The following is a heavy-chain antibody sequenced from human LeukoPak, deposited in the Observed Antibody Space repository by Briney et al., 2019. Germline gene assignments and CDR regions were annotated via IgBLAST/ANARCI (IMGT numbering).Heavy chain of an antibody. CDR1: GFTFSSYS. V-gene: IGHV3-74*01. D-gene: IGHD4-23*01. Sequence: GALRLSCAASGFTFSSYSMNWVRQAPGKGLVWVSRIASDGSSTTYADSVKGRSSISRDNAKNTLYLQMNSLRVEDTAVYYCARGRPHGNDYWGQGTLVTVSS. CDR2: IASDGSST. J-gene: IGHJ4*02. CDR3: ARGRPHGNDY.